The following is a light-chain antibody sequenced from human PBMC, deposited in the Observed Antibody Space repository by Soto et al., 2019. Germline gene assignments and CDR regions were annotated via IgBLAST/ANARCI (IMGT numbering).Light chain of an antibody. CDR1: SSNLGAGYD. J-gene: IGLJ3*02. V-gene: IGLV1-40*01. CDR3: QSYDSSLSGSTV. Sequence: QSVLTQPPSVSGAPGQRVTISCTGSSSNLGAGYDVHWYQHLPGTAPKLLIQGNSNRPSGVPDRFSGSKSGTSASLAITGLQAEDEADYYCQSYDSSLSGSTVFGGGTKLTVL. CDR2: GNS.